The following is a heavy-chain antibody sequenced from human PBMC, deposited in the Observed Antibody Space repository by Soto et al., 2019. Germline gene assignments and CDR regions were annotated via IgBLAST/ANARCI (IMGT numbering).Heavy chain of an antibody. CDR2: IGFDGSAK. CDR1: GFTFSGHG. CDR3: ARWYSSDWDQGGYFDY. D-gene: IGHD6-19*01. Sequence: QVQLVESGGGVVQPGRSLRLSCAASGFTFSGHGMHWVRQAPGKGLEWVALIGFDGSAKYYADSVKGRFTISRDNSENTLFLQMNSLRAEDTAVYYCARWYSSDWDQGGYFDYWGQGTLVTVSS. V-gene: IGHV3-33*08. J-gene: IGHJ4*02.